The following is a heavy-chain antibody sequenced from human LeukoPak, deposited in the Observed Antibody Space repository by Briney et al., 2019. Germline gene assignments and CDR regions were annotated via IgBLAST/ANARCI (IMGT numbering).Heavy chain of an antibody. CDR3: ARDLATIDGIAWYYFEN. CDR2: INPNTGGT. J-gene: IGHJ4*02. Sequence: SVKVSCKASGYTFTDHYIHWVRQAPGQGFEWMGWINPNTGGTDYAQRFQDRIAISTYTSISTVYMELSSLSSDDTALYYCARDLATIDGIAWYYFENLGQGTLVTVS. V-gene: IGHV1-2*02. CDR1: GYTFTDHY. D-gene: IGHD5-12*01.